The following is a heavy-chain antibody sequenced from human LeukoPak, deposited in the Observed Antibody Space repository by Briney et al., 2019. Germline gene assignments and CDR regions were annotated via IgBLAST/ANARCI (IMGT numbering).Heavy chain of an antibody. CDR2: ISLTSNDI. Sequence: GGSLTLSCAACGFTFSSYAMNWVRQAPGRGVEWVSSISLTSNDIYYAASARGRFIISRDNAKNLLSLQMNSLRAEDTALYYCARGDTSLQRNYALDIWGQGTMVSVSS. CDR3: ARGDTSLQRNYALDI. CDR1: GFTFSSYA. J-gene: IGHJ3*02. D-gene: IGHD2/OR15-2a*01. V-gene: IGHV3-21*01.